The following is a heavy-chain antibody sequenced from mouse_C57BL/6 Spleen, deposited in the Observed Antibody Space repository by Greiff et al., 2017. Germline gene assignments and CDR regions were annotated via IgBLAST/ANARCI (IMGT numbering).Heavy chain of an antibody. CDR2: ISDGGSYT. CDR1: GFTFSSYA. D-gene: IGHD1-1*01. V-gene: IGHV5-4*01. CDR3: ARDDYGSSFDV. J-gene: IGHJ1*03. Sequence: DVMLVESGGGLVKPGGSLKLSCAASGFTFSSYAMSWVRQTPEKRLEWVATISDGGSYTYYPDNVKGRFTISRDNAKNNLYLQMSHLKSEDTAMYYCARDDYGSSFDVWGTGTTVTVSS.